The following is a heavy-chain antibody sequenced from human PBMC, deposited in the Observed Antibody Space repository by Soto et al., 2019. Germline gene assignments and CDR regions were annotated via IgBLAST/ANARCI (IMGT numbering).Heavy chain of an antibody. CDR1: DFSISSGHY. CDR2: IYHSGTT. V-gene: IGHV4-38-2*01. D-gene: IGHD3-10*01. Sequence: SETLSLTCAVSDFSISSGHYWGWIRQPPGKGLEWIGSIYHSGTTYNNPSLKSRDTMSVDTSKNQFSLKLSSVTAADTAVYYCARPIRGGPVFDYWGQGTQVTVSS. CDR3: ARPIRGGPVFDY. J-gene: IGHJ4*02.